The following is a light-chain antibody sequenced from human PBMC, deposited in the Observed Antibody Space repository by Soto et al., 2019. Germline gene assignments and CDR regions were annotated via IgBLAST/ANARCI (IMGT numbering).Light chain of an antibody. Sequence: EIVMTQSPATLSVSPGERATLSCRASQSVSSNLAWYQQKPGQAPRLLIYGASTRATGIAARFSGSGSRTEFTLTISSLQSEDFAVYYCQHYNNWPPWTFGQGTKVEIK. V-gene: IGKV3-15*01. CDR1: QSVSSN. CDR2: GAS. CDR3: QHYNNWPPWT. J-gene: IGKJ1*01.